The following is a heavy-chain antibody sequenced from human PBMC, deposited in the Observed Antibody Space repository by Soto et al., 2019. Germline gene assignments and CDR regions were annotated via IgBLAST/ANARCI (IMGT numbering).Heavy chain of an antibody. D-gene: IGHD3-22*01. CDR1: GFTVSSNY. CDR3: ARNGDSSDYRGWFDP. Sequence: EVQLVESGGGLVQPGGSLSLSCAASGFTVSSNYMRWVRQAPGKGLEWVSVIYSGGTTYYADAVKGRFTISRDNSKNTLYLQMNSLRAEDTAGYYCARNGDSSDYRGWFDPWGQGTLVTVSS. J-gene: IGHJ5*02. V-gene: IGHV3-66*01. CDR2: IYSGGTT.